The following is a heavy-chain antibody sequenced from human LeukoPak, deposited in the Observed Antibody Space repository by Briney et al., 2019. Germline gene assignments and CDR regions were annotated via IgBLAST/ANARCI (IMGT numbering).Heavy chain of an antibody. CDR1: GFTFSDYY. D-gene: IGHD3-16*01. V-gene: IGHV3-11*01. J-gene: IGHJ6*02. CDR2: ISSSGSTI. Sequence: TGGSLRLSCAASGFTFSDYYMSWVRQAPGKGLEWVSYISSSGSTIYYADSVKGRFTISRDNAKNSLYLQINSLRAEDTAVYYCARPAYTTRYYYYGMDVWGQGTTVTVSS. CDR3: ARPAYTTRYYYYGMDV.